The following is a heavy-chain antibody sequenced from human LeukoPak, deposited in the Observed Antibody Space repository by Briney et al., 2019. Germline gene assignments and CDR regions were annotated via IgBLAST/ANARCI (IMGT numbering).Heavy chain of an antibody. CDR3: ARAAGYCSSTSCYAFGAFDI. CDR2: IYHSGST. J-gene: IGHJ3*02. CDR1: GGSISRGGYS. Sequence: PSETLSLTCAVSGGSISRGGYSWSWIRQPPGKGLDWIGYIYHSGSTYYNPSLKSRVTISVDRSKNQFSLKLSSVTAADTAVYYCARAAGYCSSTSCYAFGAFDIWGQGTMVTVSS. V-gene: IGHV4-30-2*01. D-gene: IGHD2-2*01.